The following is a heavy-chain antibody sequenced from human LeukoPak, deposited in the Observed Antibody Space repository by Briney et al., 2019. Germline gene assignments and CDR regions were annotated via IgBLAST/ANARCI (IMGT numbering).Heavy chain of an antibody. Sequence: GASVKVSCKASGYTFTGYYMHWVRQAPGQGLEWMGWINPNSGGTNYAQKFQGRVTMTTDTSTSTAYMELRSLRSDDTAVYYCARAVDTAILREVDYWGQGTLVTVSS. CDR1: GYTFTGYY. V-gene: IGHV1-2*02. CDR3: ARAVDTAILREVDY. D-gene: IGHD5-18*01. CDR2: INPNSGGT. J-gene: IGHJ4*02.